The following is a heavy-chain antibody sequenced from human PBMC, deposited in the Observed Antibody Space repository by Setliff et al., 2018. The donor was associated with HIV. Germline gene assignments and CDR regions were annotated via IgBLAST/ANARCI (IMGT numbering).Heavy chain of an antibody. V-gene: IGHV4-4*02. CDR2: IYDSGST. CDR1: GGSISSSNW. D-gene: IGHD3-22*01. CDR3: ATYYYDSSGYQVDAFDI. J-gene: IGHJ3*02. Sequence: NPSETLSLTCAVSGGSISSSNWWSWVRQPPGKGLEWIGEIYDSGSTNYNPSLKSRVTISVDKSKNQFSLKLSSVTAADTAVYYCATYYYDSSGYQVDAFDIWGQGTMVTVSS.